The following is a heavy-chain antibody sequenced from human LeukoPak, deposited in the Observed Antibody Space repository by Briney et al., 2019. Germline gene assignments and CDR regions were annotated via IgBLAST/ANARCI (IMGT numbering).Heavy chain of an antibody. CDR3: AKDSLYSD. J-gene: IGHJ4*02. V-gene: IGHV3-30*04. CDR1: GFTFSSYA. CDR2: ISYDGSNK. D-gene: IGHD6-13*01. Sequence: PGGSLRLSCAASGFTFSSYAMHWVRQAPGKGLEWVAVISYDGSNKYYADSVKGRFTISRDNSKNTLYLQMNSLRAEDTAVYYCAKDSLYSDWGQGTLVTVSS.